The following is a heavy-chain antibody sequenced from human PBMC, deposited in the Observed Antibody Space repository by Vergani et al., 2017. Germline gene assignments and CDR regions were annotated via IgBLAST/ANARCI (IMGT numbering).Heavy chain of an antibody. CDR2: IHASGTK. V-gene: IGHV4-61*02. D-gene: IGHD6-13*01. CDR1: GGSISSGSYY. J-gene: IGHJ4*02. CDR3: ARAAAAALDY. Sequence: QVQLQESGPGLVKPSQTLSLTCTVSGGSISSGSYYWSWIRQPAGKGLEWIGRIHASGTKNYNPSLKSRVTISLDTSKNQFSLKLNSLTAADTAVYYCARAAAAALDYWGQGTLVTVSS.